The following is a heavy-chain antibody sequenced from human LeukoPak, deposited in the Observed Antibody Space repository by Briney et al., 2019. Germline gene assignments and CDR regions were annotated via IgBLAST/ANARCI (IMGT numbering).Heavy chain of an antibody. CDR1: GFPFSNYD. V-gene: IGHV3-13*01. CDR3: IRIRTREHQYGMDV. Sequence: PGGSLRLSCGAPGFPFSNYDMHWVRQAPGKGLDWVSAIDTVGNTYYSGSVKGRFTISRENAQNSLFLQMNSLRDGDTALYYCIRIRTREHQYGMDVWGQGTTVTVSS. J-gene: IGHJ6*02. CDR2: IDTVGNT. D-gene: IGHD1-26*01.